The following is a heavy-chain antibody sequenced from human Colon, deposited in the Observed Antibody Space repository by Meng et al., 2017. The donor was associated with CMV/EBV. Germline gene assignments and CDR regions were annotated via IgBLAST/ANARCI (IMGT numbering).Heavy chain of an antibody. D-gene: IGHD3-3*01. CDR2: ISYDGSNK. V-gene: IGHV3-30*04. CDR3: ARDSKGITIFGVVRPYYYGMDV. CDR1: RFTFSSYA. Sequence: GGSLRLSCAASRFTFSSYAMHWVRQAPGKGLEWVAVISYDGSNKYYADSVKGRFTISRDNSKTTLYLQMNSLRAEDTAVYYCARDSKGITIFGVVRPYYYGMDVWGQGTTVTVSS. J-gene: IGHJ6*02.